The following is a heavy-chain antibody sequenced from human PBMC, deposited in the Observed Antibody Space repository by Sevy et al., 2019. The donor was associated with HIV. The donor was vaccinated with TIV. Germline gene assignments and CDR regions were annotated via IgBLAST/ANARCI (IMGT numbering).Heavy chain of an antibody. CDR3: ARTASMDYFFYYAMDV. Sequence: GGSLILSCAASGFTFSTYWMHWARQAPGKGLVWVSRVNSDGSSTIYADSVKGRFTISRDNAKNTLYLQMNSLRAEDTAVYYCARTASMDYFFYYAMDVWGQGTTVTVSS. J-gene: IGHJ6*02. V-gene: IGHV3-74*01. CDR2: VNSDGSST. CDR1: GFTFSTYW.